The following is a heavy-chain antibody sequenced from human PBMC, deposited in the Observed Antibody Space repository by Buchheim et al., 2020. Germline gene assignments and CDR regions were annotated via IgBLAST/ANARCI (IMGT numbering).Heavy chain of an antibody. CDR1: GFNFSIYG. J-gene: IGHJ4*02. CDR2: ISHRGSNE. CDR3: AKKAPTTLAAGPDY. Sequence: QVQLAESGGGVVQPGRSLRLSCAASGFNFSIYGMHWVRQAPGKGLEWVAVISHRGSNEDYGASVKGRFTISRDNSKNTLYLQMNSLKPEDTAVYYCAKKAPTTLAAGPDYWGQGTL. V-gene: IGHV3-30*18. D-gene: IGHD6-13*01.